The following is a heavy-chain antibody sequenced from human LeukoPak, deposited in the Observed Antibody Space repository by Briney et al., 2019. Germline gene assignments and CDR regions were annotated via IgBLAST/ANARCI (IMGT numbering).Heavy chain of an antibody. J-gene: IGHJ4*02. CDR2: ISGDGTET. Sequence: GGSLRLSCAASGLTFRNYAMSWVREAPGKGLEWVSTISGDGTETFFADSVRGRFTISRGNSKSTVSLQMNSLRVEDMAVYYCAKGGHYSFFDYWGRGTLVIVSS. CDR3: AKGGHYSFFDY. D-gene: IGHD2-15*01. CDR1: GLTFRNYA. V-gene: IGHV3-23*01.